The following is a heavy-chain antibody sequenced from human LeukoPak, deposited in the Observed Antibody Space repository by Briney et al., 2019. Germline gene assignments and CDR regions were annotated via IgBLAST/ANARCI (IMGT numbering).Heavy chain of an antibody. D-gene: IGHD6-13*01. V-gene: IGHV3-48*03. J-gene: IGHJ4*02. CDR2: ISRTGNSI. CDR1: GFTLTSYE. Sequence: GSLRLSCAASGFTLTSYEMNWVRLAPGKGLEWISYISRTGNSIYYADSVKGRFTVSRDSAKNSLYLQMNSLRAEDTAVYYCARGPYSSNWYVDYWGQGTLVTVAS. CDR3: ARGPYSSNWYVDY.